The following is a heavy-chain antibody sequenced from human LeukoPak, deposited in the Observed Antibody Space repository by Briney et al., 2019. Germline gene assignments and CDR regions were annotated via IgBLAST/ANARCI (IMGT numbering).Heavy chain of an antibody. Sequence: PSETLSLTCAVYGGSFSGYYWSWIRQPPGKGLEWIGEINHSGSTNYNPSLKGRVTISVDTSKNQFSLKLSSVTAADTAVYYCARGRRRSSITLIVVVIHNPIYFDYWGQGTLVTVSS. J-gene: IGHJ4*02. CDR1: GGSFSGYY. CDR3: ARGRRRSSITLIVVVIHNPIYFDY. CDR2: INHSGST. D-gene: IGHD3-22*01. V-gene: IGHV4-34*01.